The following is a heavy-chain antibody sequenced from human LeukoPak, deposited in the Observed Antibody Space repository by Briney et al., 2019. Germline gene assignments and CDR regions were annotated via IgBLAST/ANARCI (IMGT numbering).Heavy chain of an antibody. CDR3: ARDKSYRYYYYGMDV. D-gene: IGHD1-26*01. CDR2: ISSSSSTI. J-gene: IGHJ6*02. V-gene: IGHV3-48*02. CDR1: GFTFSSYS. Sequence: QPGGSLRLSCAASGFTFSSYSMNWVRQAPGKGLEWVSYISSSSSTIYYAGSVKDRFTISRDNAKNSLYLQMNSLRDEDTAVYYCARDKSYRYYYYGMDVWGQGTTVTVSS.